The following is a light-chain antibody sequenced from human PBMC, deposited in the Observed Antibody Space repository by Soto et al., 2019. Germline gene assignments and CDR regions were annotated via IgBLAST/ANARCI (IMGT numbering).Light chain of an antibody. J-gene: IGKJ1*01. Sequence: EIKRTQSPATLSVSAGERATLSCRASQSVSTNLAWYQQKPGQAPRLLIYGASTRATGMPARFSGSGSGTDFALIISSLQSEDSAIYYCQQYNNWLWTFAQGTKVDNK. V-gene: IGKV3-15*01. CDR3: QQYNNWLWT. CDR2: GAS. CDR1: QSVSTN.